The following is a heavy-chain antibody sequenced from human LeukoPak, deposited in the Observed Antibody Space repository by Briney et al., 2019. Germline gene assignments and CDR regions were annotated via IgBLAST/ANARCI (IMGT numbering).Heavy chain of an antibody. CDR2: IGTAGDT. D-gene: IGHD3-22*01. CDR1: GFTFSSYD. Sequence: GGSLRLSYAASGFTFSSYDMHWVRQATGKGLEWVSAIGTAGDTYYPGSVKGRFTISRENAKNSLYLQMNSLRAGDTAVYYCARVDPHSSGYVFDYWGQGTLVTVSS. CDR3: ARVDPHSSGYVFDY. V-gene: IGHV3-13*01. J-gene: IGHJ4*02.